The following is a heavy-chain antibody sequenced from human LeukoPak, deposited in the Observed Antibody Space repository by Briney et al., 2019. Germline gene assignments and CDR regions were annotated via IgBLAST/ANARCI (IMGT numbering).Heavy chain of an antibody. J-gene: IGHJ4*02. Sequence: PSETLSLTCAVYGESFSGYFWNWIRQPPGKGLEWIGEINHSGSTSNHNPSLKSRVTMSVDTSKNQFSLKLSSVTAADTAVYYCARKSGYARDYWGQGNLVTVSS. CDR2: INHSGSTS. CDR3: ARKSGYARDY. CDR1: GESFSGYF. D-gene: IGHD5-12*01. V-gene: IGHV4-34*01.